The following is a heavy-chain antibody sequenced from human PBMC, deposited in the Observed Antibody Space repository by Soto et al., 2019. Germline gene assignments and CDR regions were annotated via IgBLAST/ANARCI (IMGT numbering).Heavy chain of an antibody. V-gene: IGHV4-59*01. CDR2: IYYSGST. J-gene: IGHJ4*02. Sequence: QVQLQESGPGLVKPSETLSLTCTVSGGSISSYYWSWIRQPPGKGLEWIGYIYYSGSTNYNPSLKSRVTISVDPSKNQFSLKLSSVTAADTAVYYCARAYGVGAGDYWGQGTLVTVSS. CDR1: GGSISSYY. D-gene: IGHD4-17*01. CDR3: ARAYGVGAGDY.